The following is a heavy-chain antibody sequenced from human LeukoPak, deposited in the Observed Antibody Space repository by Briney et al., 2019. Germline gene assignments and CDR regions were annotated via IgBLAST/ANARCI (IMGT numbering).Heavy chain of an antibody. CDR3: ARDPAGHGRYFDY. CDR1: GGSISGYF. CDR2: IHTSGTT. Sequence: SETLSLTCTVSGGSISGYFCTWLRQSARAGQARNGRIHTSGTTYYTPYLRSRVSMSVDPSNNKFSLRLSSVTAADTAVYYCARDPAGHGRYFDYWGQGALVTVSS. V-gene: IGHV4-4*07. J-gene: IGHJ4*02. D-gene: IGHD1-14*01.